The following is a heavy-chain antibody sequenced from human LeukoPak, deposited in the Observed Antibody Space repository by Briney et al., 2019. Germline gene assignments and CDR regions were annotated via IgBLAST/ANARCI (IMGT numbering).Heavy chain of an antibody. D-gene: IGHD2-21*02. J-gene: IGHJ3*02. CDR1: GFTFTRHS. Sequence: GGSLRLSCAASGFTFTRHSMNWVRQAPGKGLEWVSFIGIWGSTIYYADSVKGRFTISRDNAKNSVYLQMNSLRAEDTAVYYCARGVVVTAMSPSDAFDIWGQGTMVTVSS. CDR3: ARGVVVTAMSPSDAFDI. CDR2: IGIWGSTI. V-gene: IGHV3-48*01.